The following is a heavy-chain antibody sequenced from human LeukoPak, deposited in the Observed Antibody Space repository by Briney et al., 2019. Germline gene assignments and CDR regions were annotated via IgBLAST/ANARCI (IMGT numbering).Heavy chain of an antibody. V-gene: IGHV4-34*01. Sequence: SETLSLTCAVYGGSFSGYYWSWIRQPPGKGLEWIGEINHSGSTNYNPSLKSRVTISVDTSKNQFSLKLSSVTAADTAVYYCARHIHYDAFDIWGQGTMVTVSS. J-gene: IGHJ3*02. CDR2: INHSGST. CDR3: ARHIHYDAFDI. CDR1: GGSFSGYY.